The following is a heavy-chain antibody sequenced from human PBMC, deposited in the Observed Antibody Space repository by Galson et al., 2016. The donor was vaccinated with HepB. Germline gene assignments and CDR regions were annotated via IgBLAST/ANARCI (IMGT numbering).Heavy chain of an antibody. CDR1: GFSFSSHA. CDR2: ISFDGRNN. Sequence: SLRLSCAASGFSFSSHAMHWVRQGPGKGLQWLAVISFDGRNNYYADSVKGRFTISRDNTKKTLSLQMNSLRVEDTAVYYCVREERQTTMVLGFDYWGQGILVTVSS. CDR3: VREERQTTMVLGFDY. D-gene: IGHD3-10*01. V-gene: IGHV3-30*04. J-gene: IGHJ4*02.